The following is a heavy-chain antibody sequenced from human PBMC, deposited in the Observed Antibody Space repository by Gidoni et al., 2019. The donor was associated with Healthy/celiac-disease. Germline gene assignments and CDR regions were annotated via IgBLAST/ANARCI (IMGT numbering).Heavy chain of an antibody. V-gene: IGHV3-23*01. J-gene: IGHJ4*02. CDR1: GFTFSSYA. D-gene: IGHD5-18*01. CDR3: AKDQRTRGYSYGLFFDY. Sequence: EVQLLESGGGLLQPGGSLRLSCAASGFTFSSYAMRWVRQAPGKGLEWVSAISGSGGSTYYADSVKGRFTISRDNSKNTLYLQMNSLRAEDTAVYYCAKDQRTRGYSYGLFFDYWGQGTLVTVSS. CDR2: ISGSGGST.